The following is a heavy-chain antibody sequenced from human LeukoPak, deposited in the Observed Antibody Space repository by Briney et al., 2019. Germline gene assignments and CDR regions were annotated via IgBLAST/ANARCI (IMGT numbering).Heavy chain of an antibody. D-gene: IGHD3-3*01. V-gene: IGHV4-34*01. CDR2: INHSGST. Sequence: PSETLSLTCAVYGGSFSGYYWSWIRQPPGKGLEWIGEINHSGSTNYNPSLKSRVTISVDTSKNQFSLELTSVTAADTAIYYCARVQGQFLESLFDFHFDYWGQGTLVTVSS. J-gene: IGHJ4*02. CDR3: ARVQGQFLESLFDFHFDY. CDR1: GGSFSGYY.